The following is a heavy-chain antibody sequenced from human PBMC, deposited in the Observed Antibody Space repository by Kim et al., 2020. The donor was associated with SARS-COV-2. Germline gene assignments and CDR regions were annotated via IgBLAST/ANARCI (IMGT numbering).Heavy chain of an antibody. CDR1: GGSFSGYY. V-gene: IGHV4-34*01. CDR2: INHSGST. J-gene: IGHJ4*02. CDR3: ARGLWFGGSPIRY. D-gene: IGHD3-10*01. Sequence: SETLSLICAVYGGSFSGYYWSWIRQPPGKGLEWIGEINHSGSTNYNPSLKSRVTISVDTSKNQFSLKLSSVTAADTAVYYCARGLWFGGSPIRYWGQGTLVTVSS.